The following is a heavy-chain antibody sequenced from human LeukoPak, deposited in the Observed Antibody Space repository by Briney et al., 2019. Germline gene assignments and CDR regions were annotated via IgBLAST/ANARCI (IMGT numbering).Heavy chain of an antibody. CDR1: VLPLYPCC. J-gene: IGHJ4*02. CDR3: ARNPYGSGSR. V-gene: IGHV3-74*01. CDR2: INSDGSTT. Sequence: GGSLRLSCEASVLPLYPCCMQWLRQAPGEGLVWVSRINSDGSTTNYADSVKGRFTISRDNAENTLYLQMNRLRTQDTAVYYCARNPYGSGSRWGQGTLVTVSS. D-gene: IGHD3-10*01.